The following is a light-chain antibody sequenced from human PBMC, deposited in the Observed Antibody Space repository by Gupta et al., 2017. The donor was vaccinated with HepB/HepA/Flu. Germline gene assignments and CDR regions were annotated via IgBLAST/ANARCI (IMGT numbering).Light chain of an antibody. CDR1: QDISNY. J-gene: IGKJ4*01. V-gene: IGKV1-33*01. CDR2: DAS. CDR3: QQYDNLT. Sequence: DIQMTQSPSSLSASVGDRVTITCQASQDISNYLNWYQQEPGKAPKLLIDDASNLETGVRSRFSGSGSETDFTFTSSLLEDEDIETYYYQQYDNLTFGGGTKVEIK.